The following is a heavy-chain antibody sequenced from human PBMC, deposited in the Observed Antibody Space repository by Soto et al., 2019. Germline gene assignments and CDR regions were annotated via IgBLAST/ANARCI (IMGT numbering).Heavy chain of an antibody. J-gene: IGHJ4*02. D-gene: IGHD2-2*01. CDR3: ATAISSPFSNFDY. Sequence: EVQLVQSGGDLVQPGGSLRLSCVASGFTFSTYWMTWVRQAPGMGLEWVAGIKEDGSEEVYVDSVKGRFSISRDNAKTSLYLQLNSLRAEDTAVYYCATAISSPFSNFDYWGQGSLVIVSS. CDR2: IKEDGSEE. CDR1: GFTFSTYW. V-gene: IGHV3-7*01.